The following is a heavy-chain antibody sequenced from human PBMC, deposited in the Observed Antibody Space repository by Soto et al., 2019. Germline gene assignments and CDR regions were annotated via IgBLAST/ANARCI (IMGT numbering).Heavy chain of an antibody. CDR1: GYTFAGYY. V-gene: IGHV1-2*04. CDR2: INPNSGGT. Sequence: ASVKVSCKASGYTFAGYYMHWVRQAPGQGLEWMGWINPNSGGTNYAQKFQGWVTMTRDTSISTAYMELSRLRSDDTAVYYCARGGELRFFGGSNWFDPWGQGTLVTVSS. D-gene: IGHD3-3*01. J-gene: IGHJ5*02. CDR3: ARGGELRFFGGSNWFDP.